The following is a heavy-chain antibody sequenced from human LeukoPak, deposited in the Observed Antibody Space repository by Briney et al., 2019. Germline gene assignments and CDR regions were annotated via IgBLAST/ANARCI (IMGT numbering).Heavy chain of an antibody. D-gene: IGHD3-10*01. CDR2: RYYSGST. J-gene: IGHJ5*02. CDR1: GYSITSGYF. CDR3: ATRRMVRGVFYGNWFDP. V-gene: IGHV4-38-2*02. Sequence: SETLSLTCTVSGYSITSGYFWGWIRQPPGKGLEWIGSRYYSGSTYYNPSLKSRVTISVDRSKNQFSLKLSSVTAADTAVYYCATRRMVRGVFYGNWFDPWGQGTLVTVSS.